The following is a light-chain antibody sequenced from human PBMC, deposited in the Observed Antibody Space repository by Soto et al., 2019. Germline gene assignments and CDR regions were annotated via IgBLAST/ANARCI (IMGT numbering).Light chain of an antibody. V-gene: IGKV1-39*01. CDR2: AAS. J-gene: IGKJ2*01. CDR3: QHYNDYSYT. CDR1: QTISNY. Sequence: DIQMTQSPSSLSASVGDRVTITCRASQTISNYLNWYQQKPGTAPKLLTFAASRLQSGVPSRFIGSGSGTAFTLTISSLKPEDFATYYCQHYNDYSYTFGPGTNLEIK.